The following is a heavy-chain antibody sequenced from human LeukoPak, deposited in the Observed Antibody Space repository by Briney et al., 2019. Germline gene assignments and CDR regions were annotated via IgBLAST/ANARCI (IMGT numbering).Heavy chain of an antibody. D-gene: IGHD1-14*01. J-gene: IGHJ4*02. CDR2: LYSDGNT. CDR3: ARGVEPLAANTLAY. V-gene: IGHV3-53*01. Sequence: GGSLRLSCAASGFTVITNDMTWVRQAPRKGVEWVSVLYSDGNTKYADSVQGRFTISRDNSKNTLYLEMNSLSPDDTAVYYCARGVEPLAANTLAYWGQGTLVTVSS. CDR1: GFTVITND.